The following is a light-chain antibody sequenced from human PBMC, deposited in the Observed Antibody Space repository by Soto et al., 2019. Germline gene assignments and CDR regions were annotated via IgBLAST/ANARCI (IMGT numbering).Light chain of an antibody. J-gene: IGKJ2*01. V-gene: IGKV1-39*01. Sequence: DIQMTKSPSSLSASVGDRVTITCRASQSISSYLNWYQQKPGKAPKLLIYAASSLQSGVPSRFSGSGSGTDFTLTISSLQPEDFATYYCQQSYSTPYTFGQGTKVDSK. CDR1: QSISSY. CDR3: QQSYSTPYT. CDR2: AAS.